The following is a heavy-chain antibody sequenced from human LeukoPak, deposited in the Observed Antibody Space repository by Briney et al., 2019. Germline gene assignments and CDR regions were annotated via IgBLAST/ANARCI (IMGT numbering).Heavy chain of an antibody. D-gene: IGHD2-2*01. J-gene: IGHJ3*02. CDR3: ARAPVLFDAFDI. V-gene: IGHV4-39*01. CDR2: IYYSGST. CDR1: GGSISSSSYY. Sequence: SSETLSLTCTVSGGSISSSSYYWGWIRQPPGKGLEWIGSIYYSGSTYYNPSLKSRVTISVDTSKNQFSLKLSSVTAADTAVYYCARAPVLFDAFDIWGQGTMVTVSS.